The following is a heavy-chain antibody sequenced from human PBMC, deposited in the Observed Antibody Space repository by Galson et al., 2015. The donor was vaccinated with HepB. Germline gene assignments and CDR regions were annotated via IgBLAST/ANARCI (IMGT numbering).Heavy chain of an antibody. CDR1: GYTFPTYA. Sequence: SVKVSCKASGYTFPTYAMHWVRQAPGQRLEWMGWINGGNGNTKYSQEFQGRVTITRDTSASTVYMQLSSLRSEDTAVYYCAREHYDSSGYVWYFDYWGQGTLVTVSS. CDR3: AREHYDSSGYVWYFDY. J-gene: IGHJ4*02. CDR2: INGGNGNT. D-gene: IGHD3-22*01. V-gene: IGHV1-3*01.